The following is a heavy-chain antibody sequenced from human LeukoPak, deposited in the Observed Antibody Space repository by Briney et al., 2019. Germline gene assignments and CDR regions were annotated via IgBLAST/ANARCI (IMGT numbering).Heavy chain of an antibody. V-gene: IGHV3-21*01. Sequence: GGSLRLSCAASGFTFSSYSMNWVRQAPGKGLEWVSSISSSSSYIYYADSVKGRFTISRDNAKNSLYLQMNSLRAEDTAVYYCAREGGSSWYSWFGPWGQGTLVTVSS. CDR2: ISSSSSYI. J-gene: IGHJ5*02. CDR1: GFTFSSYS. D-gene: IGHD6-13*01. CDR3: AREGGSSWYSWFGP.